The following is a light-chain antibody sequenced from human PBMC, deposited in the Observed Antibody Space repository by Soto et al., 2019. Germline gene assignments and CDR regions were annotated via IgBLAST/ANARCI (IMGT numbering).Light chain of an antibody. V-gene: IGKV3-20*01. CDR2: GAS. CDR1: QSVSSSY. CDR3: QQYGSSPLT. J-gene: IGKJ4*01. Sequence: EIVLTQSPGTLSLSPGERATLSCRASQSVSSSYLAWYQQKPGQAPRLPIYGASSRATGIPDRFSGSGSGTDFILTISRLEPDDFAVYYCQQYGSSPLTFGGGTKVEIK.